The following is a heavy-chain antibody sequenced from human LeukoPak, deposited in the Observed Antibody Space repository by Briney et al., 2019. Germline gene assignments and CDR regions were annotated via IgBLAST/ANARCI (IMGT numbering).Heavy chain of an antibody. CDR3: ASLPLSKYGGNFYRRGGLIDY. CDR2: IYHSGST. D-gene: IGHD4-23*01. V-gene: IGHV4-38-2*01. CDR1: GYSISSGYY. Sequence: KPSETLSLTCAVSGYSISSGYYWGWIRQPPGKGLEWIGSIYHSGSTYYNPSLKSRVTISVDTSKNQFSLKLSSVTAADTAVYYCASLPLSKYGGNFYRRGGLIDYWGQGTLVTVSS. J-gene: IGHJ4*02.